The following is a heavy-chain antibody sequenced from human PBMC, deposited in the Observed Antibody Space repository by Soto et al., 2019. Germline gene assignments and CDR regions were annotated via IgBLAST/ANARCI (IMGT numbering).Heavy chain of an antibody. CDR2: IQSGGTT. V-gene: IGHV3-66*01. J-gene: IGHJ6*04. Sequence: EVQLVESGGGLVQPGGSLRLSCAASGFTVSSKYMTWVRQAPGKGLEWVSLIQSGGTTYYADSVKGRFTISRDTSEKTLHIQMDSLRAEDTAVYYCARDDVLCEGGRCYGIPLAVWGKGTTVTVSS. D-gene: IGHD2-15*01. CDR3: ARDDVLCEGGRCYGIPLAV. CDR1: GFTVSSKY.